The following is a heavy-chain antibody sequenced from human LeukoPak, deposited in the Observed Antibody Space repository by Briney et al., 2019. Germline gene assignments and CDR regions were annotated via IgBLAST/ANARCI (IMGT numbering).Heavy chain of an antibody. Sequence: GGSLRLSCAASGFTFSSYSMSWVRQAPGKGLEWVSLISGSGVNTYYTDSVKGRFTISRDNSKNTLYLQMNSLRAEDTAVYYCVKKGLGYCSNGVCHFDYWGQGTLVTVSS. V-gene: IGHV3-23*01. CDR3: VKKGLGYCSNGVCHFDY. CDR2: ISGSGVNT. CDR1: GFTFSSYS. D-gene: IGHD2-8*01. J-gene: IGHJ4*02.